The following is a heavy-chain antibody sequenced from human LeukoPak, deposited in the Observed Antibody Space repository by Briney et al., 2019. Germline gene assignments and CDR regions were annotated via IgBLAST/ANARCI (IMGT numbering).Heavy chain of an antibody. J-gene: IGHJ4*02. CDR3: ARRSYCGGDCYSDY. D-gene: IGHD2-21*02. CDR1: GYSFSNYW. Sequence: GESLKISCKGSGYSFSNYWIGWVRQMAGKGLEWMGIIYPGDSDTRYSPSFQGQVTISADKSISTAYLQWSSLKASDTAMYYCARRSYCGGDCYSDYWGQRTLVTVSS. CDR2: IYPGDSDT. V-gene: IGHV5-51*01.